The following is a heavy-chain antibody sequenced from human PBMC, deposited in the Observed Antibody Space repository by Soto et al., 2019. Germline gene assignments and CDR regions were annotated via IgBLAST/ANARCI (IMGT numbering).Heavy chain of an antibody. CDR3: ARESRGDFWSGYFVEYYYYGMDV. CDR1: GGSISSGGYY. V-gene: IGHV4-31*03. Sequence: SETLSLTCTVSGGSISSGGYYWSWIRQHPGKGLEWIGYIYYSGSTYYNPSLKSRVTISVDTSKNQFSLKLSSVTTADTAVYYCARESRGDFWSGYFVEYYYYGMDVWGQGTTVTVSS. J-gene: IGHJ6*02. CDR2: IYYSGST. D-gene: IGHD3-3*01.